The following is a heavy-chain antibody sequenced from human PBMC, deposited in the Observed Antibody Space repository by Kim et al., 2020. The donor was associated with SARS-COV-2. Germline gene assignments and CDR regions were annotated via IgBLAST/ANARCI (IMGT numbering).Heavy chain of an antibody. V-gene: IGHV3-33*01. CDR2: IWYDRSDK. Sequence: GGSLRLSCAASGFTFSSYDMHWVRQAPGKGLEWVSFIWYDRSDKYYADSVKGRFTISRDNSKNTLYLQMNSLRAEDTAVYYCARDLLVGATSYGGDVWGQGPTVTVSS. D-gene: IGHD1-26*01. CDR3: ARDLLVGATSYGGDV. CDR1: GFTFSSYD. J-gene: IGHJ6*02.